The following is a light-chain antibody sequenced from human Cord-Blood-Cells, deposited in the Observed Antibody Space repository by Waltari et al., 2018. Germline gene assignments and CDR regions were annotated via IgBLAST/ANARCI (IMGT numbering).Light chain of an antibody. Sequence: QSALTQPASVSGSPGQSITISCTGTSSDVWSYNLLSWYQQHPGKAPKLMIDEGSKRPSGVSNRFSGSKSGNTASLTISGLQAEDEADYYCCSYAGSSTWVFGGGTKLTVL. J-gene: IGLJ3*02. CDR2: EGS. V-gene: IGLV2-23*01. CDR1: SSDVWSYNL. CDR3: CSYAGSSTWV.